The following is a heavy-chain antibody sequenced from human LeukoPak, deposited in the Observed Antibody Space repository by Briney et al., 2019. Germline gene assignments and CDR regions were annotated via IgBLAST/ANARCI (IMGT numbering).Heavy chain of an antibody. CDR2: ISGSGGST. CDR3: AKDLTYNYDSSGRALRH. J-gene: IGHJ4*02. CDR1: GFTFSSYA. Sequence: PGGSLRLSCAASGFTFSSYAMSWVRQAPGKGLEWVSAISGSGGSTYYADSVKGRFTISRDNSKNTLYLQMNSLRPEDTAVYHCAKDLTYNYDSSGRALRHWGQGTLVTVSS. V-gene: IGHV3-23*01. D-gene: IGHD3-22*01.